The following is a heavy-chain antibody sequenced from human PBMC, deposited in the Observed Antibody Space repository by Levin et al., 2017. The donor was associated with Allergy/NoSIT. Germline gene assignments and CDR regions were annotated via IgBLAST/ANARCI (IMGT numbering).Heavy chain of an antibody. CDR1: GFTFSTYR. V-gene: IGHV3-48*02. D-gene: IGHD5-24*01. CDR3: ARASTDGPYYYYMDV. CDR2: ISISSSPI. J-gene: IGHJ6*03. Sequence: RASVKVSCAASGFTFSTYRMNWVRQAPGQGLEWISYISISSSPIYYADSVKGRFTISRDNAKKSLYLQMNSLRDEDTAVYYCARASTDGPYYYYMDVWGKGTTVTVSS.